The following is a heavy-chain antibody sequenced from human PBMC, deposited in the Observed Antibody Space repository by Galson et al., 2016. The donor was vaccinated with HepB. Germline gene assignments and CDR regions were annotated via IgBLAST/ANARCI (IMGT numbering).Heavy chain of an antibody. J-gene: IGHJ4*02. Sequence: SLRLSCAASGFAFSSHGLYWVRQAPGKGLEWASVIWSDGSNKYYADSVKGRFTISRDNSKNTLYLQMNSLRAEDTAVYYCAREGHYSAWFVIDYWGQGTLVTVSS. V-gene: IGHV3-33*01. CDR2: IWSDGSNK. CDR1: GFAFSSHG. CDR3: AREGHYSAWFVIDY. D-gene: IGHD6-19*01.